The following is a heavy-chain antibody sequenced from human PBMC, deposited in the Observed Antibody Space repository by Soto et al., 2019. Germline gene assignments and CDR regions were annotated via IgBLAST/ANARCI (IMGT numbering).Heavy chain of an antibody. CDR3: ASSIAVAGTGWFDP. Sequence: QLQLQESGPGLVKPSETLSLTCTVSGGSISSSSYYWGWIRQPPGKGLEWIGSIYYSGSTYYNPSLKIRVTISVDTSKNQFSLKLSSVTAADTAVYYCASSIAVAGTGWFDPWGQGTLVTVSS. D-gene: IGHD6-19*01. V-gene: IGHV4-39*01. CDR1: GGSISSSSYY. J-gene: IGHJ5*02. CDR2: IYYSGST.